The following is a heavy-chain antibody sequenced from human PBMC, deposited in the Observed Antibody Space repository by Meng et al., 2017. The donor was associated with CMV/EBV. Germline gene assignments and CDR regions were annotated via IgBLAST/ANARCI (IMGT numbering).Heavy chain of an antibody. CDR1: GFTFSNAW. V-gene: IGHV3-15*01. Sequence: SGFTFSNAWMSWVRQAPGKGLGWVGRIKSKTDGGTTDYAAPVKGRFTISRDDSKNTLYLQMNSLKTEDTAVYYCTTEPYRWELPYDYWGQGTLVTVSS. CDR2: IKSKTDGGTT. J-gene: IGHJ4*02. D-gene: IGHD1-26*01. CDR3: TTEPYRWELPYDY.